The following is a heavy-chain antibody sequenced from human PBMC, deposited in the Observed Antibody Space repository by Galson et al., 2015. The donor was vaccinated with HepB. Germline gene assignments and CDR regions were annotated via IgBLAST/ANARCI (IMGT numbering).Heavy chain of an antibody. CDR2: INAGNGNT. CDR3: ASGHVTFLGAFDI. Sequence: SVKVSCKASGYTFTSYAMHWVRQAPGQRLEWMGWINAGNGNTKYSQKLQGRVTMTTDTSTSTAYMELRSLRSDDTAVYYCASGHVTFLGAFDIWGQGTMVTVSS. J-gene: IGHJ3*02. V-gene: IGHV1-3*01. CDR1: GYTFTSYA. D-gene: IGHD3-3*01.